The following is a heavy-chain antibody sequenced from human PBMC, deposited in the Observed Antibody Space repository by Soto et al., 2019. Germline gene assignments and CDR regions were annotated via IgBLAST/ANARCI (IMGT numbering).Heavy chain of an antibody. Sequence: GGSLRLSCTASGFTLGDYAMSWVRQAPGKGLEWVGFIRSKAYGGTTEYAASVKGRFTISRDDSKSIAYLQMNSLKTEDTAVYYCTRPMTTVTTRGLNYYYYGMDVWGQGTTVTVSS. D-gene: IGHD4-4*01. CDR1: GFTLGDYA. J-gene: IGHJ6*02. CDR2: IRSKAYGGTT. V-gene: IGHV3-49*04. CDR3: TRPMTTVTTRGLNYYYYGMDV.